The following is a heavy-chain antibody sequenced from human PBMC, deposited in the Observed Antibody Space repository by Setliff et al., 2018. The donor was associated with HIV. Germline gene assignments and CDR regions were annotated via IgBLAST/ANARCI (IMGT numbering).Heavy chain of an antibody. V-gene: IGHV1-18*01. CDR2: ISAYNGNT. J-gene: IGHJ3*02. Sequence: RASVKVSCKASGYSFTNYGISWVRQAPGQGLEWMGWISAYNGNTNYAPRLLGRVTMTTDTSTSTAYMELRSLRSDDTAVYYCAKSGVAMVTADAFDIWGQGTMVTVSS. CDR3: AKSGVAMVTADAFDI. CDR1: GYSFTNYG. D-gene: IGHD5-18*01.